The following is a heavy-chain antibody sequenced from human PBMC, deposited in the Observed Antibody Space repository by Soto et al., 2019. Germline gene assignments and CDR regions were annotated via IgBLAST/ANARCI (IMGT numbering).Heavy chain of an antibody. CDR1: GFTFSRYW. J-gene: IGHJ4*02. D-gene: IGHD3-10*01. CDR3: ARATGADKEDY. Sequence: GGSLRLSCAASGFTFSRYWMHWVRQAPGKGLEWVSYISSSSSTIYYADSVKGRFTISRDNAKNSLYLQMNSLRAEDTAVYYCARATGADKEDYWGQGTLVTVSS. CDR2: ISSSSSTI. V-gene: IGHV3-48*04.